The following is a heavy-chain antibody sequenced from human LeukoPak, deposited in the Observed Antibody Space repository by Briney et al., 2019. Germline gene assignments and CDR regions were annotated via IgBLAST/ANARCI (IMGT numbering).Heavy chain of an antibody. J-gene: IGHJ4*02. CDR1: GFTFSTYW. D-gene: IGHD6-19*01. CDR2: ISSSGSTI. Sequence: GGSLSLSCAASGFTFSTYWMTWVRQAPGKGLEWVSYISSSGSTIYYADSVKGRFTISRDNAKNSLYLQMNSLRAEDTAVYYCARGSYGSGWYRYDYWGQGTLVTVSS. CDR3: ARGSYGSGWYRYDY. V-gene: IGHV3-48*03.